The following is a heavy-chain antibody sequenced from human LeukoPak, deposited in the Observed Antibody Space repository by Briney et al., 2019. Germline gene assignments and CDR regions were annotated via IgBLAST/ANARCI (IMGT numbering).Heavy chain of an antibody. CDR2: ISSSSSYI. D-gene: IGHD5-18*01. CDR3: ARVTDTAIRGVYYYCMDV. J-gene: IGHJ6*03. CDR1: GFSFSSYS. Sequence: PGGSLRLSCAASGFSFSSYSMNWVRQAPGKGLEWVSSISSSSSYIYYADSVKGRFTISRDNAKNSLYLQMNSLRAEDTAVYYCARVTDTAIRGVYYYCMDVWGKGTTVTVSS. V-gene: IGHV3-21*01.